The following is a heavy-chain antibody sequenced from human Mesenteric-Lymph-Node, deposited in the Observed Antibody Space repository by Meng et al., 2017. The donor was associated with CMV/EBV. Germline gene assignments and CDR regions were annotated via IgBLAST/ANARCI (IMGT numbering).Heavy chain of an antibody. V-gene: IGHV3-21*01. Sequence: GESLKISCAASSGFTFNIYTMNWVRQAPGKGLEWVSSIGATINYIYYADSVKGRFTIYRDNAKNSVYLQMNNLRAGDTAIYYCARGKYSSSNSEDYYYGMDVWGQGTTVTVSS. CDR3: ARGKYSSSNSEDYYYGMDV. D-gene: IGHD6-6*01. CDR1: SGFTFNIYT. J-gene: IGHJ6*02. CDR2: IGATINYI.